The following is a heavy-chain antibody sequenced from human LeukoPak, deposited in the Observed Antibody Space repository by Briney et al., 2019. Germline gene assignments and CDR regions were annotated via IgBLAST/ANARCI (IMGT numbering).Heavy chain of an antibody. CDR3: ARPRGYDILTGGFVY. CDR2: ISGSGGST. J-gene: IGHJ4*02. V-gene: IGHV3-23*01. Sequence: TGGSLRLSCAASGFTFSSYEMNWVRQAPGKGLEWVSAISGSGGSTYYADSVKGRFTISRDNSKNTLYLQMNSLRAEDTAVYYCARPRGYDILTGGFVYWGQGTLVTVSS. D-gene: IGHD3-9*01. CDR1: GFTFSSYE.